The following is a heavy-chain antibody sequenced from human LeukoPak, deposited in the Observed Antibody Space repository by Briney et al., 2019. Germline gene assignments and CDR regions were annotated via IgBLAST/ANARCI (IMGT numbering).Heavy chain of an antibody. CDR1: GDSVSNGHYY. CDR2: IYYSGST. J-gene: IGHJ6*02. Sequence: PSETLSLTCTVSGDSVSNGHYYWSWIRQPPGKGLEWIGYIYYSGSTNYNPSLKSRVSISVDTSKNQFSLRLSSVTAADTAVYYCARDRCPYSSGWDGMDVWGQGTTVTVSS. D-gene: IGHD6-19*01. CDR3: ARDRCPYSSGWDGMDV. V-gene: IGHV4-61*01.